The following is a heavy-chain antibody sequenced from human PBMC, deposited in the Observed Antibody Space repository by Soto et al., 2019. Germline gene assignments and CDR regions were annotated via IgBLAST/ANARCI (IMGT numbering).Heavy chain of an antibody. CDR3: AKDLRIAVASPDY. D-gene: IGHD6-19*01. Sequence: EVQLLESGGGLVQPGGSLRLSCAASGFTFSSYAMSWVRQAPGKGLEWVSAISGSGGSTYYADSVKGRFTISRDNSKNTRYLQMNSLRAEDRAVYYCAKDLRIAVASPDYWGQGTLVTVSS. V-gene: IGHV3-23*01. J-gene: IGHJ4*02. CDR1: GFTFSSYA. CDR2: ISGSGGST.